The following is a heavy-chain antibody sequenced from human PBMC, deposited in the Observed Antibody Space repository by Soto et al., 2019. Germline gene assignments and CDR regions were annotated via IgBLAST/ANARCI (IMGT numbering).Heavy chain of an antibody. V-gene: IGHV1-3*04. J-gene: IGHJ6*02. D-gene: IGHD6-13*01. Sequence: SVKGSRKASWYTFSHYPIHWPRQAPRQRLEGKGGINTDNSFKKISQKNMGRGTTTRDTSASTDNKDMRGPKSEDTAVYFCARDRAAGIAAGDYYGMDVWGQGTTVTVSS. CDR2: INTDNSFK. CDR3: ARDRAAGIAAGDYYGMDV. CDR1: WYTFSHYP.